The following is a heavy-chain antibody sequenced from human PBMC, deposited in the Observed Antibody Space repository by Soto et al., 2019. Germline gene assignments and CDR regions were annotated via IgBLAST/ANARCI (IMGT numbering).Heavy chain of an antibody. CDR3: ATAGASPGPFDY. D-gene: IGHD7-27*01. CDR2: ISAYNGNT. Sequence: ASVKVSCKASGYTFTSYGISWVRQAPGQGLEWMGWISAYNGNTNYAQKLQGRVTMTTDTSTSTAYMELRSLRSDDTAVYYCATAGASPGPFDYCHQVPLGTVSS. J-gene: IGHJ4*02. V-gene: IGHV1-18*04. CDR1: GYTFTSYG.